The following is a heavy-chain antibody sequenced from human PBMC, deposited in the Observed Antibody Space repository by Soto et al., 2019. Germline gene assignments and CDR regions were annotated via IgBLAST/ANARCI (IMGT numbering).Heavy chain of an antibody. V-gene: IGHV1-18*04. CDR3: ARDTYCSSTSCYPYYYYGMDV. Sequence: ASVKVSCKASGYTFTSYGISWVRQAPGQALEWMGWISAYNGNTNYAQKLQGRVTMTTDTSTSTAYMELRSLRSDDTAVYYCARDTYCSSTSCYPYYYYGMDVWGQGTTVTVSS. D-gene: IGHD2-2*01. CDR1: GYTFTSYG. CDR2: ISAYNGNT. J-gene: IGHJ6*02.